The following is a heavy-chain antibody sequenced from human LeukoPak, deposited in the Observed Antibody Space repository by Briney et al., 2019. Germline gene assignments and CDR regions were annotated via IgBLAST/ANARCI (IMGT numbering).Heavy chain of an antibody. V-gene: IGHV5-51*01. D-gene: IGHD3-16*01. CDR1: GYTFTNYW. CDR2: IYPGDSDT. Sequence: GESLKISCKASGYTFTNYWIGWVRRMPGKGLEWMGIIYPGDSDTRYSPSFRGQVIISADKSIRTAYLQWTSLKASDTVMYYCARHTGEGSHFQHWGQGSLVTVSS. J-gene: IGHJ1*01. CDR3: ARHTGEGSHFQH.